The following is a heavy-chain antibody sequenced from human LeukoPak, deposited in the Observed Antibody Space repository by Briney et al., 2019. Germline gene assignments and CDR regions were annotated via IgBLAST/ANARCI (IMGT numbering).Heavy chain of an antibody. D-gene: IGHD6-13*01. CDR3: ARQPRQQLVWNWSDP. V-gene: IGHV3-30-3*01. CDR1: GFTFSSYA. J-gene: IGHJ5*02. CDR2: ISYDGSNK. Sequence: GGSLRLSCAASGFTFSSYAMHWVRQAPGKGLEWVAVISYDGSNKYYADSVKGRFTISRDNSKNTLYLQMNSLRAEDTAVYYCARQPRQQLVWNWSDPWGQGTLVTVSS.